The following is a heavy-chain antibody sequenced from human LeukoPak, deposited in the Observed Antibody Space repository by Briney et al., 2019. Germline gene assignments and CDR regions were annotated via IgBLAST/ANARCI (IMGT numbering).Heavy chain of an antibody. J-gene: IGHJ5*02. CDR1: GGSISSSSYY. V-gene: IGHV4-39*01. Sequence: PSETLSLTCTVSGGSISSSSYYWGWIRQPPGKGLEWIGSIYYSGSTYYNPSLKSRVTISVDTSKNQFSLKLSSVTATDTAVYYCARQRNYYGSGSYYNGRWFDPWGQGTLVTVSS. CDR3: ARQRNYYGSGSYYNGRWFDP. D-gene: IGHD3-10*01. CDR2: IYYSGST.